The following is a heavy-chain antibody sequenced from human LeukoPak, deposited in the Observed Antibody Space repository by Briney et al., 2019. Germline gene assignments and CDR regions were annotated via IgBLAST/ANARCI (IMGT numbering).Heavy chain of an antibody. J-gene: IGHJ5*02. Sequence: ASVKLSCNASGYTFTGYYMHWVRQAPGQGLEWMGWINPNSGGTNYAQKFQGRVTMTRDTSISTAYLELSRLGSDDTAVYYCARDLIGYSSSRYGIAPWGQGTLVTVSS. D-gene: IGHD6-13*01. CDR2: INPNSGGT. CDR1: GYTFTGYY. CDR3: ARDLIGYSSSRYGIAP. V-gene: IGHV1-2*02.